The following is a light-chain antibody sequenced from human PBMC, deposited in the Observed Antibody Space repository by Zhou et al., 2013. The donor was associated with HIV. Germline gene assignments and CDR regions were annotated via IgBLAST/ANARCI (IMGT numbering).Light chain of an antibody. CDR3: QQSYSSPVT. CDR1: QSISSY. J-gene: IGKJ5*01. CDR2: AAS. Sequence: DIQMTQSPSSLSASVGDRVTITCRASQSISSYLNWYQQKPGKAPKLLIYAASTLQSGVPSRFSGSGSGTEFTLTISSLQPEDFGTYYCQQSYSSPVTFAQGTRL. V-gene: IGKV1-39*01.